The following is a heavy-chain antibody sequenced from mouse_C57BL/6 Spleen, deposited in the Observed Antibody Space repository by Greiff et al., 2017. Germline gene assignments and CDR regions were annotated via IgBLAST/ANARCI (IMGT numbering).Heavy chain of an antibody. V-gene: IGHV1-69*01. CDR3: AKATVVGAMDD. CDR2: IDPSDSYT. Sequence: QVQLQQPGAELVMPGASVKLSCKASGYTFTSYWMHWVKQRPGQGLEWIGEIDPSDSYTNYNQKFKGKSTLTVDKSSSTAYMQRSSLTSEDSAVYYCAKATVVGAMDDWGQGTTVTVSS. CDR1: GYTFTSYW. D-gene: IGHD1-1*01. J-gene: IGHJ4*01.